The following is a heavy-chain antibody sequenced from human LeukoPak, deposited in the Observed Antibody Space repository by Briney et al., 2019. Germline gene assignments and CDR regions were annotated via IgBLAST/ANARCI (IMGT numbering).Heavy chain of an antibody. J-gene: IGHJ4*02. CDR3: ASWGYSYGLDY. D-gene: IGHD5-18*01. CDR2: IYTSGST. Sequence: PSETLSLTCTVSGGSISSSSYYWSWIRQPAGKGLEWIGRIYTSGSTNYNPSLKSRVTISVDTSKNQFSLKLSSVTAADTAVYYCASWGYSYGLDYWGQGTLVTVSS. V-gene: IGHV4-61*02. CDR1: GGSISSSSYY.